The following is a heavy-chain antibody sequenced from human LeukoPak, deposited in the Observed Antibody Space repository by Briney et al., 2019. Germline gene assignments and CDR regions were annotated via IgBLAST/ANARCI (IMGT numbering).Heavy chain of an antibody. Sequence: GGSLRLSCAASGFTVITSYMSWVRQAPGKGLEWVSGISGSGGSTYYADSVKGRFTISRDNSKNTLYLQMNSLRAEDTAVYYCAKDINYYGSGNYYLYQFDYWGQGTLVTVSS. CDR3: AKDINYYGSGNYYLYQFDY. CDR1: GFTVITSY. V-gene: IGHV3-23*01. J-gene: IGHJ4*02. CDR2: ISGSGGST. D-gene: IGHD3-10*01.